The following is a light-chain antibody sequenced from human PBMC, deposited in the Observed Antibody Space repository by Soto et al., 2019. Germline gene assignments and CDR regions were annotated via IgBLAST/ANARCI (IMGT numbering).Light chain of an antibody. CDR1: SSDIGDYNY. V-gene: IGLV2-14*01. CDR3: SSYTSSSTYV. Sequence: QSVLTQPASVSGSPGQSITISCSGTSSDIGDYNYVSWYQHHPGKAPKLMIYEVSNRLSGVSNRFSGSKSGNTASLTISGLQAGDEADYYCSSYTSSSTYVFGTGTQLTVL. J-gene: IGLJ1*01. CDR2: EVS.